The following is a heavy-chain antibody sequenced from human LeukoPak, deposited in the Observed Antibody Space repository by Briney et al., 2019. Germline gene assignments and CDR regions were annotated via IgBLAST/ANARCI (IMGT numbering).Heavy chain of an antibody. J-gene: IGHJ4*02. CDR1: GFTFSSYA. Sequence: GGSLRLSCAASGFTFSSYAMSWVRQAPGKGLEWVSAISGSGGSTYYADSVKGRFTISRDDSKNTLYLQMNSLRAEDTAVYYCVLPYDYGDYVFDYWGQGTLVTVSS. D-gene: IGHD4-17*01. CDR3: VLPYDYGDYVFDY. V-gene: IGHV3-23*01. CDR2: ISGSGGST.